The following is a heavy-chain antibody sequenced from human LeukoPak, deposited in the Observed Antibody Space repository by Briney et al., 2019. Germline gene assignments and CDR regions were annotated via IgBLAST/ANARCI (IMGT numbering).Heavy chain of an antibody. CDR1: GXSISNRDYY. Sequence: SETLSLTCTVSGXSISNRDYYWGWIRRPPGKGLEWIGTVYFTGRTYYNPSLTSRVTMSVDTSKNEFSLNLRSVTAADTAMYYCTRQRGSGHWYFDLWGRGTLVTVSS. J-gene: IGHJ2*01. CDR2: VYFTGRT. V-gene: IGHV4-39*01. CDR3: TRQRGSGHWYFDL. D-gene: IGHD6-19*01.